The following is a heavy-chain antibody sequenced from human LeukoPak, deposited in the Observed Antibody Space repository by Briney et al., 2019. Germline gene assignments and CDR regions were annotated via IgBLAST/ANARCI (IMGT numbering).Heavy chain of an antibody. J-gene: IGHJ5*02. Sequence: GASVKVSCKASGYTFTTYDINWVRQATGQGLEWMGWMNPNSGNTGYAQKFQGRVTMTRNTSISTAYMELSSLRSEDTAVYYCARGPNKSDGGNSGSAWFDPWGQGTQVTVSS. CDR1: GYTFTTYD. V-gene: IGHV1-8*01. D-gene: IGHD4-23*01. CDR2: MNPNSGNT. CDR3: ARGPNKSDGGNSGSAWFDP.